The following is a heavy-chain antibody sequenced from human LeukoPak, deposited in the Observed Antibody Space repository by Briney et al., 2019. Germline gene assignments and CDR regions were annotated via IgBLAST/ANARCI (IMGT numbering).Heavy chain of an antibody. V-gene: IGHV1-18*01. CDR2: ISAYNGNT. Sequence: ASVKVSCKASGYTFTSYGISWVRQAPGQGLEWMGWISAYNGNTNYAQKLQGRVTMTTDTSTSTAYMELRSLRSDVTAVYSWARDLPKPYMTGPYDAFDIWGQGTMVTVSS. CDR3: ARDLPKPYMTGPYDAFDI. CDR1: GYTFTSYG. D-gene: IGHD1-1*01. J-gene: IGHJ3*02.